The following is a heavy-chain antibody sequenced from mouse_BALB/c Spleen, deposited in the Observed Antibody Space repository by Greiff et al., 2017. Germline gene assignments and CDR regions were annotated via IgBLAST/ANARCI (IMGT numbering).Heavy chain of an antibody. D-gene: IGHD2-1*01. V-gene: IGHV1-80*01. J-gene: IGHJ3*01. CDR2: IYPGDGDT. Sequence: VQLQQSGAELVRPGSSVKISCKASGYAFSSYWMNWVKQRPGQGLEWIGQIYPGDGDTNYNGKFKGKATLTADKSSSTAYMQLSSLTSEDSAVYFCARYGNYWFAYWGQGTLVTVSA. CDR3: ARYGNYWFAY. CDR1: GYAFSSYW.